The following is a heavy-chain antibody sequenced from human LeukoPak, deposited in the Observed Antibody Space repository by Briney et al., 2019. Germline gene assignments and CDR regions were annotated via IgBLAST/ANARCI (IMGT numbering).Heavy chain of an antibody. D-gene: IGHD6-13*01. J-gene: IGHJ4*02. CDR1: GFTFTGFTFSTYA. CDR3: AKDSRQLADFDY. CDR2: ISFDGRIG. V-gene: IGHV3-30*04. Sequence: GGSLRLSCAVSGFTFTGFTFSTYAMPWVRQAPGKGLEWLAVISFDGRIGYYADSVKGRFTISRDNPNNTVFLQMNSLRAEDTAVYYCAKDSRQLADFDYWGQGTLVTVSS.